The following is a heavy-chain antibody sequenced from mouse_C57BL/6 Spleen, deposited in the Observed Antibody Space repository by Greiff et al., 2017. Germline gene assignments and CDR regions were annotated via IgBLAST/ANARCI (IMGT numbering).Heavy chain of an antibody. D-gene: IGHD2-4*01. V-gene: IGHV5-6*01. Sequence: EVKLMESGGDLVKPGGSLKLSCAASGFTFSSYGMSWVRQTPDKRLEWVATISSGGSYTYYPDSVKGRFTISRDNAKKTLYLQMSSLKSEDTAMYYCARQGIYYDYQEYYAMDYWGQGTSVTVSS. J-gene: IGHJ4*01. CDR2: ISSGGSYT. CDR1: GFTFSSYG. CDR3: ARQGIYYDYQEYYAMDY.